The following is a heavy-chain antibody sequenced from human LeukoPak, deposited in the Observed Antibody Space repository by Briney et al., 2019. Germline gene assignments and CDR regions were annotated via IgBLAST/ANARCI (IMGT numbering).Heavy chain of an antibody. Sequence: GGSLRLSCAASGFTFSDYYMSWIRQAPGKGLEWVSYISSSGSTIYYADSVKGRFTISRDNAKNSLYLQMNSLRAEDTAVSYCARQYCSGGSCYLNAAFDIWGQGTMVTVSS. V-gene: IGHV3-11*04. CDR3: ARQYCSGGSCYLNAAFDI. CDR2: ISSSGSTI. J-gene: IGHJ3*02. D-gene: IGHD2-15*01. CDR1: GFTFSDYY.